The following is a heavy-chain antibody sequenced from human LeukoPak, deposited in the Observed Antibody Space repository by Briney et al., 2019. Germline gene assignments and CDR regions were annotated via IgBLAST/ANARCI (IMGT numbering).Heavy chain of an antibody. CDR2: IFSNGGT. CDR1: GASISSGPYF. J-gene: IGHJ4*02. D-gene: IGHD5-18*01. CDR3: ARSFDSAMAPYDK. Sequence: SETLSLTCTVSGASISSGPYFWGWIRQPPAKGLEWIGGIFSNGGTYCNPSLKSRILISGDSSKNHVFLNLTSVTATDTAVYYCARSFDSAMAPYDKWGQGTLVTVSS. V-gene: IGHV4-39*02.